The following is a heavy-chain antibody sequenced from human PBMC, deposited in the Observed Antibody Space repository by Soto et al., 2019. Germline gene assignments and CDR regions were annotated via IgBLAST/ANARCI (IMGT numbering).Heavy chain of an antibody. CDR3: AKDMTGAVTSFVT. Sequence: EVQLVESGGGLVQPGRSLRLSCAASGFTFDDYAMHWVRQAPGKGLEWVSGISWNSGSIGYADSVKGRFTISRDNAKNSLYLQMNSLRAEDTALYYCAKDMTGAVTSFVTWGQGTLVTVSS. D-gene: IGHD4-17*01. CDR1: GFTFDDYA. CDR2: ISWNSGSI. J-gene: IGHJ5*02. V-gene: IGHV3-9*01.